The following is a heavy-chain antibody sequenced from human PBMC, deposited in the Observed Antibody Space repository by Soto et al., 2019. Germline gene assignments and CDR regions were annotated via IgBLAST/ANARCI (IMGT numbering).Heavy chain of an antibody. CDR2: ISSSSSYI. CDR1: GFTFSSYS. J-gene: IGHJ4*02. V-gene: IGHV3-21*01. Sequence: EVQLVESGGGLVKPGGSLRLSCAASGFTFSSYSMNWVRQAPGKGLEWVSSISSSSSYIYYADSVKGRFTISRDNAKNSLYLQMNSLRAEDTAVYYCARDKGRGQTGYSSGWYNYWGQGTLVTVSS. CDR3: ARDKGRGQTGYSSGWYNY. D-gene: IGHD6-19*01.